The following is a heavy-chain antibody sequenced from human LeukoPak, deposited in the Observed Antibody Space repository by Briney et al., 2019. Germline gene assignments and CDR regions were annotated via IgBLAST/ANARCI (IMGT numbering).Heavy chain of an antibody. CDR1: GASISSSSYY. J-gene: IGHJ3*02. CDR3: ARRCIVGAGNDAFDI. CDR2: IYYSEST. Sequence: SETLSLTCTVSGASISSSSYYWGWIRQSPGKGLEWIGSIYYSESTYFNPSLKSRVTMSVDTSKNHFSLKLTSVTAADTAVYYCARRCIVGAGNDAFDIWGQGTMVTVSS. V-gene: IGHV4-39*02. D-gene: IGHD1-26*01.